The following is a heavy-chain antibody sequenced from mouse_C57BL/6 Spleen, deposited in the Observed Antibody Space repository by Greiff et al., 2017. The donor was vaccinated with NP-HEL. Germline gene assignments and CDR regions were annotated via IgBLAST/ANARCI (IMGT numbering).Heavy chain of an antibody. J-gene: IGHJ2*01. D-gene: IGHD1-1*01. Sequence: VQLKESGPELVKPGASVKISCKASGYSFTDYNMNWVKQSNGKSLEWIGVINPNYGTTSYNQKFKGKATLTVDQSSSTAYMQLNSLTSDESAVYYGARVVHYGSTAFDYWGQGTTLTVSS. CDR1: GYSFTDYN. CDR2: INPNYGTT. V-gene: IGHV1-39*01. CDR3: ARVVHYGSTAFDY.